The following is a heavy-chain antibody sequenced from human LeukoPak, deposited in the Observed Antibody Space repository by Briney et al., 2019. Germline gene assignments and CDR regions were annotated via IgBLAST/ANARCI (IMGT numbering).Heavy chain of an antibody. CDR3: ATIEY. CDR1: GYPFTSYY. V-gene: IGHV1-46*01. Sequence: ASVKVSCKASGYPFTSYYIHWVRQTPGQGLEWMGIINPSGGSTNYAQKFQGRVTMTRDTSTSTLYIELSSLRPEDTALYYCATIEYWGQGTLVTVSS. J-gene: IGHJ4*02. CDR2: INPSGGST.